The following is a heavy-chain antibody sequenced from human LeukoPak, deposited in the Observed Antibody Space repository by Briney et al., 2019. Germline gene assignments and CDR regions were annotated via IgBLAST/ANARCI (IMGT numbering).Heavy chain of an antibody. D-gene: IGHD5-24*01. CDR2: MYYSGST. CDR1: GGSFSSSSHY. J-gene: IGHJ3*02. CDR3: ARHFDRDGYKSNAFDI. Sequence: WETLSLTCTVSGGSFSSSSHYWGWVRQPPGKGLDWIGSMYYSGSTYYSASLRSRVTISVDTSRDQFSLKLSSVTAADTAVYYCARHFDRDGYKSNAFDIWGQGTMVTVPS. V-gene: IGHV4-39*01.